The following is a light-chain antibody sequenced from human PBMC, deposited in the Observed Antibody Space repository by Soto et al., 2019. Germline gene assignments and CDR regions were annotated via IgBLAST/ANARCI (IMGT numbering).Light chain of an antibody. J-gene: IGKJ4*01. CDR1: QSVSSNY. CDR3: QKYGTSPPLP. V-gene: IGKV3-20*01. CDR2: GAS. Sequence: EIVLTQSPGTLSLSPGERATLSCRASQSVSSNYLAWYQQKPGQAPRLLIYGASSRATGIPDRFSGSGSATDLALTISRLEPEDFAVYYCQKYGTSPPLPFGGGTKVEIK.